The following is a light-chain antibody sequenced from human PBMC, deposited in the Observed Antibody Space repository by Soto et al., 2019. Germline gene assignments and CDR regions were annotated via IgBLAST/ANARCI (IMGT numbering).Light chain of an antibody. CDR3: QQRSDWPRT. CDR1: QSVSSY. J-gene: IGKJ1*01. V-gene: IGKV3-11*01. CDR2: DAS. Sequence: DIVLTQSPGTLYLSPGDRATLSCRASQSVSSYLAWYQQKPGQAPRLLIYDASNRATGIPARFSGSGSGTDFTLTISSLEPEDFAVYYCQQRSDWPRTFGQGTKVDIK.